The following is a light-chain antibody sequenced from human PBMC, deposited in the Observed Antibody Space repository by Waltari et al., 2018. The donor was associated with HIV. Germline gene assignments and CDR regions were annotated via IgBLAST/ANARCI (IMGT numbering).Light chain of an antibody. J-gene: IGLJ3*02. V-gene: IGLV10-54*01. CDR1: SNNVGNQG. Sequence: QAGLTQPPSVSKGLRQTATLTCTGNSNNVGNQGAAWLPQPQGHPPKPLAYRNNNRPSGISERLSASRSGNTASLTITGLQPEDEADYYCSAWDSSLSAWVFGGGTKLTVL. CDR3: SAWDSSLSAWV. CDR2: RNN.